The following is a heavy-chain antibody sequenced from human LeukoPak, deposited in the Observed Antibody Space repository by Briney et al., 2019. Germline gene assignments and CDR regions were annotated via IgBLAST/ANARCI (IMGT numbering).Heavy chain of an antibody. V-gene: IGHV3-21*01. J-gene: IGHJ4*02. CDR2: ISSSSSYI. CDR1: GFTFSSYS. Sequence: GGSLRLSCAASGFTFSSYSMNWVRQAPGKGLEWVSSISSSSSYIYYADSVKGRFTISRDNAKNSLYLQMNSLRAEDTAVYYCARAGPRCGGDCYSYYFDYWGQGPLLTVSS. CDR3: ARAGPRCGGDCYSYYFDY. D-gene: IGHD2-21*02.